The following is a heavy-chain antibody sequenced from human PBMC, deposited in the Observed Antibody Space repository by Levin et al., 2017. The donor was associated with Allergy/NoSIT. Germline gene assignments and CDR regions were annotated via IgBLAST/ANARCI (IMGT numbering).Heavy chain of an antibody. CDR3: AKGSHYYDSSAYKWFDP. Sequence: GGSLRLSCAASGFTFSSYGMHWVRQAPGKGLEWVSLISYDGSNKYYADSVKGRFTISRDNSKNTLYLQMNSLRAEDTAVYYCAKGSHYYDSSAYKWFDPWGQGTLVTVSS. J-gene: IGHJ5*02. D-gene: IGHD3-22*01. V-gene: IGHV3-30*18. CDR1: GFTFSSYG. CDR2: ISYDGSNK.